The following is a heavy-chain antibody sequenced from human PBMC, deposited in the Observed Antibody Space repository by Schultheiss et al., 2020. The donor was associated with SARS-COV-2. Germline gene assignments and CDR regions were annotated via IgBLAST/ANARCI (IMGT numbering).Heavy chain of an antibody. J-gene: IGHJ4*02. CDR1: GFTFSNAW. CDR3: ARPVMVYATNGGGYFDY. Sequence: GGSLRLSCAASGFTFSNAWMSWVRQAPGKGLEWVGRSRPKAKRYTTEYAASVKGRFTISRDDSKNTLYLQMNSLRAEDTAVYYCARPVMVYATNGGGYFDYWGQGTLVTVSS. CDR2: SRPKAKRYTT. D-gene: IGHD2-8*01. V-gene: IGHV3-72*01.